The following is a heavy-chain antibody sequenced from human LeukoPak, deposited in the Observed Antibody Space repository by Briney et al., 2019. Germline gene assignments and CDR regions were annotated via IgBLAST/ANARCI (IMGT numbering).Heavy chain of an antibody. Sequence: PGGSLRLSCAASGFTFSSYSMNWVCQAPGKGLEWVSYISSSSSTIYYADSVKGRFTISRDNAKNSLYLQMNSLRAEDTAVYYCASDHFAEADTAMATWGQGTLVTVSS. J-gene: IGHJ5*02. CDR1: GFTFSSYS. D-gene: IGHD5-18*01. V-gene: IGHV3-48*04. CDR2: ISSSSSTI. CDR3: ASDHFAEADTAMAT.